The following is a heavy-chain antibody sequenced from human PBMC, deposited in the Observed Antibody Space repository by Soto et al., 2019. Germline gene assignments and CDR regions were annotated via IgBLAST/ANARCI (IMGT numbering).Heavy chain of an antibody. CDR3: ARAQWPPFDL. D-gene: IGHD2-8*01. CDR2: INAGNGIT. J-gene: IGHJ4*02. V-gene: IGHV1-3*01. Sequence: ASVKVSCKASGFAFTIYPFHWVRQAPGQRLEWMGWINAGNGITKYSQKFQGRVTITRDTSASTVYMELTSLKSEDTAVYYCARAQWPPFDLWGQGTLVTVSS. CDR1: GFAFTIYP.